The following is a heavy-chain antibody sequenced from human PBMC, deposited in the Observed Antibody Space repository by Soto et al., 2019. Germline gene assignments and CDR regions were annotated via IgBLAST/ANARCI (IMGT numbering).Heavy chain of an antibody. CDR3: ARARRVYYDSDAFDI. CDR1: EFTFSSYA. D-gene: IGHD3-22*01. J-gene: IGHJ3*02. Sequence: GGSLRLSCAASEFTFSSYAMHWVRQAPGQGLEWVAVISYDGSNKYYADSVKGRFTISRDNSKNTLYLQMNSLRAEDTAVYYCARARRVYYDSDAFDIWGQGTMVTVSS. CDR2: ISYDGSNK. V-gene: IGHV3-30-3*01.